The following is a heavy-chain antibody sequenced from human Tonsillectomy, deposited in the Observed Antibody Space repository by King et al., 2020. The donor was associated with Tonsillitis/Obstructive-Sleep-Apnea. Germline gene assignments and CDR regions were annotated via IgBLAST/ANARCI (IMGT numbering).Heavy chain of an antibody. CDR2: ISSSSSTI. V-gene: IGHV3-48*02. Sequence: QLVQSGGGLVQPGGSLRLSCAASGFTFSSYSMNWVRQAPGKGLEWVSYISSSSSTIYYADSVKGRFTISRDNAKNSLYLQMNSLRDEDTAVYYCARSPMLRQLFWNWFDTWGQGTLVTVSS. CDR1: GFTFSSYS. J-gene: IGHJ5*02. CDR3: ARSPMLRQLFWNWFDT. D-gene: IGHD6-13*01.